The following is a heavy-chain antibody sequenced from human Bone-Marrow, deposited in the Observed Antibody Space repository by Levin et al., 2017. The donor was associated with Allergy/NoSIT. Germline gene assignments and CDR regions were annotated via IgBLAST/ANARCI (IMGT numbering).Heavy chain of an antibody. J-gene: IGHJ4*02. Sequence: GESLKISCAASGFTLSGSSVHWVRQASGKGLEWVGRIRSKSNNDATAYVASVKGRFTISRDDSKNIVYLQMDSLKTEDTAVYYCTRSTLGVLITFGGVSDDWGQGTPVTVSS. CDR2: IRSKSNNDAT. V-gene: IGHV3-73*01. D-gene: IGHD3-16*01. CDR3: TRSTLGVLITFGGVSDD. CDR1: GFTLSGSS.